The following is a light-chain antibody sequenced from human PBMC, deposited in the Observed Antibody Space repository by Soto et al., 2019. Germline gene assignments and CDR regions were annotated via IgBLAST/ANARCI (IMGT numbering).Light chain of an antibody. CDR2: GAS. CDR3: QQYGSTPPT. CDR1: ESVSNNY. Sequence: EIVLTQSPGTLSLSPGERATPSCRASESVSNNYLAWYQRKPGQAPRLLIYGASYRAPDIPYRFSGSGSGTDFTLTIARLEAEDFAVYICQQYGSTPPTFGLGTKVEI. J-gene: IGKJ1*01. V-gene: IGKV3-20*01.